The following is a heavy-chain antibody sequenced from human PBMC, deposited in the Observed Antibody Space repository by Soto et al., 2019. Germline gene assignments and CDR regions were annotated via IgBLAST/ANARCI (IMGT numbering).Heavy chain of an antibody. Sequence: PGGSLRLSCAASGFTFNSFWMTWVRQAPGKGLEWVANIKQGGSEKFYLDSVKGRFTISRDNAKNSLFLQMNSLRAEDTAMYYCARDSGYNWSDYAFDIWDQGTMVTVSS. J-gene: IGHJ3*02. D-gene: IGHD1-1*01. CDR1: GFTFNSFW. V-gene: IGHV3-7*01. CDR3: ARDSGYNWSDYAFDI. CDR2: IKQGGSEK.